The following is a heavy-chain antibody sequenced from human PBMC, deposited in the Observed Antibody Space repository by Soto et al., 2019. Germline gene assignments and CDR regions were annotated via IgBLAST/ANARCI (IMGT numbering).Heavy chain of an antibody. CDR3: AKDLGSRNWADY. CDR1: GFTFSSYG. CDR2: ISYDGSNK. Sequence: PGGSLRLSCAASGFTFSSYGMHWVRQAPGKGLEWVAVISYDGSNKYYADSVKGRFTISRDNSKNTLYLQMNSLRAEDTAVYYCAKDLGSRNWADYWGQETLVTVSS. J-gene: IGHJ4*02. V-gene: IGHV3-30*18. D-gene: IGHD6-13*01.